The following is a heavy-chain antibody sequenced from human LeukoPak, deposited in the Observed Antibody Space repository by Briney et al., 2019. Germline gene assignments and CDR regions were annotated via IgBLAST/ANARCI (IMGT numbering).Heavy chain of an antibody. CDR2: INPSGGST. J-gene: IGHJ4*02. V-gene: IGHV1-46*01. CDR1: GYTFTSYY. Sequence: GASVKVSCKASGYTFTSYYMHWVRQAPGQGLEWMGIINPSGGSTSYAQKFQGRVTMTRDTSTSTVYMGLSSLRSEDTAVYYCARGYGSRQMQQLTTDYWGQGTLVTVSS. CDR3: ARGYGSRQMQQLTTDY. D-gene: IGHD6-13*01.